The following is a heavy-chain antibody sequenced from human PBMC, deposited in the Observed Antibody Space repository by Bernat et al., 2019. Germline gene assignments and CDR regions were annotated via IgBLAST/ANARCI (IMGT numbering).Heavy chain of an antibody. J-gene: IGHJ3*02. CDR1: GDSISSSTYY. V-gene: IGHV4-39*01. CDR2: VSKSEST. CDR3: ARQRSGSYYMDAFDI. Sequence: QLQLQESGPGLVKPSETLSLTCTVSGDSISSSTYYWGWIRQPPGKGLEWIGSVSKSESTYYNPSLKSRVTISVDTSKNQFSLKLNSVTAADTAVFYCARQRSGSYYMDAFDIWGQGTMVTVSS. D-gene: IGHD3-10*01.